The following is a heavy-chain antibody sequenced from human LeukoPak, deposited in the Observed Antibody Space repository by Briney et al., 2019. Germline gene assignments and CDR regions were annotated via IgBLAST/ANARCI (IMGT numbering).Heavy chain of an antibody. V-gene: IGHV3-48*01. CDR3: ARGPYSGSATYYNDY. D-gene: IGHD3-10*01. CDR1: GFTFSSFS. CDR2: ISSSSAII. J-gene: IGHJ4*02. Sequence: PGGSLRLSCAASGFTFSSFSMNWVRQAPGKGLEWVSYISSSSAIINYADSVKGRFTISRDNAENTLYLQMNSLRAEDTAVYYCARGPYSGSATYYNDYWGQGTLVTVSS.